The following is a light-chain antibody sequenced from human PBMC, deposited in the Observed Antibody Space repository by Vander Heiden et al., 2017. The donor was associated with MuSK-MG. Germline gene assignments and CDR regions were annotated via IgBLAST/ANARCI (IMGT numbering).Light chain of an antibody. Sequence: QSALTQPPSASGSPGQSVTISCTGTSSDVGGFNFVSWYQQHPGKAPKLIIYEVSKRPSGVPDRFSGSKSGNTASLTVSGLQAEDEADYYCNSYAGSPYVFGTGTKVTVL. V-gene: IGLV2-8*01. J-gene: IGLJ1*01. CDR2: EVS. CDR3: NSYAGSPYV. CDR1: SSDVGGFNF.